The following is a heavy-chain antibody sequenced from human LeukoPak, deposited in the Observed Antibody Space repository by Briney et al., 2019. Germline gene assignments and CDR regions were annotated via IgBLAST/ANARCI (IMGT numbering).Heavy chain of an antibody. CDR3: VRRSVVVAAGDAFDI. D-gene: IGHD6-19*01. J-gene: IGHJ3*02. Sequence: PSETLSLTCAVYGGSFSGYYWSWIRQPPGKGLEWIGEINHSGSTNYNPSLKSRVTISVDTSKNQFSLNLNSVTAADTAVYYCVRRSVVVAAGDAFDIWGQGTMVTVSS. V-gene: IGHV4-34*01. CDR1: GGSFSGYY. CDR2: INHSGST.